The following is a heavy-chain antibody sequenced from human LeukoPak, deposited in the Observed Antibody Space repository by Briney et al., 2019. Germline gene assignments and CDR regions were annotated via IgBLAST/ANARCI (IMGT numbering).Heavy chain of an antibody. CDR1: GFTSTNYA. CDR2: IRGSDDST. CDR3: AKDTGPAAGITADY. D-gene: IGHD6-13*01. V-gene: IGHV3-23*01. J-gene: IGHJ4*02. Sequence: GGSLRLSCAASGFTSTNYAMNWVRQAPGKGLEWVSTIRGSDDSTYYADSVKGRFTISRDNSKNTLYLQMNSLRAEDTAIYYCAKDTGPAAGITADYWGQGTLVTVSS.